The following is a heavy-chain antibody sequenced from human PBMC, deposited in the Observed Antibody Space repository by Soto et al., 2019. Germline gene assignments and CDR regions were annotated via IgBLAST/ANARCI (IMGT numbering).Heavy chain of an antibody. CDR2: IYPGDSDI. V-gene: IGHV5-51*01. CDR1: GYRLTNNW. J-gene: IGHJ4*02. Sequence: GESLKISCKGSGYRLTNNWIAWVRQMPGKGLEWMGIIYPGDSDITYSPSIQGQVTISADKSINTAYLQWSSLKASDTAMYYCASGYRGHDYFFDYWGQGTLVTVSS. D-gene: IGHD5-12*01. CDR3: ASGYRGHDYFFDY.